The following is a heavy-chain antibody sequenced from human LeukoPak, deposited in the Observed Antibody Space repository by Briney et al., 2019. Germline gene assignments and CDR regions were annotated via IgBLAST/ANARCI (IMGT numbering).Heavy chain of an antibody. CDR1: GFIFSDYG. CDR2: ISSTGGNT. Sequence: GGSLRLSCAASGFIFSDYGMSWARQAPGKGLEWVSVISSTGGNTYYADSVKGRFTISRDNSKNTVYLQMNSLRAEDTALYYCSKEGSGDYYFDYWGQGTLLTVSS. J-gene: IGHJ4*02. D-gene: IGHD4-17*01. CDR3: SKEGSGDYYFDY. V-gene: IGHV3-23*01.